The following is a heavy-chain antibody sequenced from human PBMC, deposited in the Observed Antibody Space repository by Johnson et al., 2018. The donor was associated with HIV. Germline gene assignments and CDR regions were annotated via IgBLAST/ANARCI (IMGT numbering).Heavy chain of an antibody. D-gene: IGHD2-2*01. CDR2: IYSGGST. J-gene: IGHJ3*02. V-gene: IGHV3-66*01. CDR1: GFTVSNAW. CDR3: ARVGEYCSSTSCSGAFDI. Sequence: EVQLVESGGGLVKPGGSLRLSCAASGFTVSNAWMSWVRQAPGKGLEWVSVIYSGGSTYYADSVKGICTISRDNSKNTLYLQMNSLRAEDTALYYCARVGEYCSSTSCSGAFDIWGQVTMVTVSS.